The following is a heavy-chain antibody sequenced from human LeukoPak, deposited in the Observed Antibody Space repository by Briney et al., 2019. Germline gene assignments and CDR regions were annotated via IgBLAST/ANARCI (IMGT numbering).Heavy chain of an antibody. J-gene: IGHJ4*02. V-gene: IGHV3-30*18. CDR2: ISYDGSNK. CDR1: GFTFSSYG. Sequence: GGSLRLSCAASGFTFSSYGMHWVRQAPGKGLEWVAVISYDGSNKYYADSVNGRFTISRDNSKNTLYLQMNSLRGEDTAVYYCEKDRISGATFLAGTMIVVVGSLDYWGQGTLVTVSS. D-gene: IGHD3-22*01. CDR3: EKDRISGATFLAGTMIVVVGSLDY.